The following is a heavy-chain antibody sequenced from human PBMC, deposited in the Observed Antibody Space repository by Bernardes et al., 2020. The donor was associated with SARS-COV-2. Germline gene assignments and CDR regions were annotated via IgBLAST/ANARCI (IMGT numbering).Heavy chain of an antibody. V-gene: IGHV5-51*01. J-gene: IGHJ3*02. Sequence: GRVTISADKSISTAYLQWSSLKASDTAMYYCARPSTVTTAFDIWGQGTMVTVSS. D-gene: IGHD4-17*01. CDR3: ARPSTVTTAFDI.